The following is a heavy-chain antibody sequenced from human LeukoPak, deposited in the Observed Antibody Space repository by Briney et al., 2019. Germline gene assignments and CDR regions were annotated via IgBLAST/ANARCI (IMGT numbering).Heavy chain of an antibody. CDR3: ARVRYSSSWAWEFDY. CDR2: ISSSSSYT. CDR1: GFTFSDYY. J-gene: IGHJ4*02. V-gene: IGHV3-11*06. Sequence: PGGSLRLSCAASGFTFSDYYMSWIRQAPGQGLEWVSYISSSSSYTNYADSLKGRFTISRDNAKNSLYLQMNSLRAEDTAVHYCARVRYSSSWAWEFDYWGQGTLVTVSS. D-gene: IGHD6-13*01.